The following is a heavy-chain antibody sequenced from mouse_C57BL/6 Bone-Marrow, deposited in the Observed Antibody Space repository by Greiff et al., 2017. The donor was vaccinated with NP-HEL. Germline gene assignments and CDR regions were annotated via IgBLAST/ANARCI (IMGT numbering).Heavy chain of an antibody. CDR2: IYPRSGNT. V-gene: IGHV1-81*01. J-gene: IGHJ1*03. D-gene: IGHD1-1*01. Sequence: QVQLQQSGADLARPGASVKLSCKASGYTFTSYGISWVKQRTGQGLEWIGEIYPRSGNTYYNEKFKGKATLTADKSSSTAYMELRSLTSEDSAVYFCARRAVVATDWYFDVWGTGTTVTVSS. CDR3: ARRAVVATDWYFDV. CDR1: GYTFTSYG.